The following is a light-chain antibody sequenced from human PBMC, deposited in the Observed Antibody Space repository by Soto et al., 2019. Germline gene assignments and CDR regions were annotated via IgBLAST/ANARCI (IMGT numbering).Light chain of an antibody. V-gene: IGKV1-13*02. Sequence: AIQVTQSPSSLSASVGDRVTITCRTSQDIRGALAWYQQKPGKPPRLLIYDVSSLESGVPSRFSGSGSGTVFALTISILQPEDFGTYFCQQFNSFPITFGRGALLEIK. CDR3: QQFNSFPIT. CDR1: QDIRGA. CDR2: DVS. J-gene: IGKJ5*01.